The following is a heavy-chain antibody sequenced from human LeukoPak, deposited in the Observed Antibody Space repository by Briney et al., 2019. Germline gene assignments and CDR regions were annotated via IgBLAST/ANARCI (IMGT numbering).Heavy chain of an antibody. V-gene: IGHV3-23*01. J-gene: IGHJ4*02. D-gene: IGHD3-10*01. CDR1: GFTVSSNE. CDR3: AKDGRGVLVRGVIPRLYFDY. CDR2: ISGSGGST. Sequence: GSLRLSCAASGFTVSSNEMSWVRQAPGKGLEWVSAISGSGGSTYYADSVKGRFTISRDNSKNTLYLQMNSLRAEDTAVYYCAKDGRGVLVRGVIPRLYFDYWGQGTLVTVSS.